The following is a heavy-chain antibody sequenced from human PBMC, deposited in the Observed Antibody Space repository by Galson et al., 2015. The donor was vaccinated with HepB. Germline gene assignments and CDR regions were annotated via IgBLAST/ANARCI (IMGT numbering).Heavy chain of an antibody. CDR3: ARAGRHDFWSGYLYSGYYYMDV. J-gene: IGHJ6*03. CDR1: GFTFSSYG. V-gene: IGHV3-33*01. CDR2: IWYDGSNK. Sequence: SLRLSCAASGFTFSSYGMHWVRQAPGKGLEWVAVIWYDGSNKYYADSVKGRFTISRDNSKNTLYLQMNSLRAEDTAVYYCARAGRHDFWSGYLYSGYYYMDVWGKGTTVTVSS. D-gene: IGHD3-3*01.